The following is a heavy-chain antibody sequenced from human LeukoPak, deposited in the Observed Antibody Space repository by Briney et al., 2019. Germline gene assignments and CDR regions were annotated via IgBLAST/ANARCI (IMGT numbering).Heavy chain of an antibody. CDR3: TRDVLLHPGDDY. CDR2: IKQDGSEK. J-gene: IGHJ4*02. CDR1: GFTLSRYW. Sequence: AGGSLRLSCAASGFTLSRYWLTWVRQAPGKGLEWVANIKQDGSEKYYVGSVKGRFTVSRDNAKNSLYLQMNSLRAEDTAVYYCTRDVLLHPGDDYWGQGTLVTVSS. D-gene: IGHD3-3*01. V-gene: IGHV3-7*04.